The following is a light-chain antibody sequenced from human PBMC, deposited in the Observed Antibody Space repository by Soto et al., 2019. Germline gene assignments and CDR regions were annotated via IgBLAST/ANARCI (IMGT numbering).Light chain of an antibody. V-gene: IGLV2-8*01. CDR3: SSYAGFNVV. J-gene: IGLJ2*01. CDR2: EVT. Sequence: QSALSQPPSASGSPGQSVTISCTGTSSDVGGYNFVSWYQQLPGKAPKLMIYEVTKRPSGVPDRFSGSKSGDTASLTVSGLRAEDEADYYCSSYAGFNVVFGGGTKVTVL. CDR1: SSDVGGYNF.